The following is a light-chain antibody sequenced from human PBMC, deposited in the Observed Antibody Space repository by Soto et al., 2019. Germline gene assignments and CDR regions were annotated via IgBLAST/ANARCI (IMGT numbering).Light chain of an antibody. CDR2: GAS. CDR1: QAVSSN. Sequence: EIVMTQSPATLSVSPGDTATISCRASQAVSSNLAWYQQKPGQAPRLLMYGASTRATGIPARFSGSGSGTDFTLTISSLQSEDFAVYYCQQYNNWPPLTFGGGTKVEMK. J-gene: IGKJ4*01. CDR3: QQYNNWPPLT. V-gene: IGKV3-15*01.